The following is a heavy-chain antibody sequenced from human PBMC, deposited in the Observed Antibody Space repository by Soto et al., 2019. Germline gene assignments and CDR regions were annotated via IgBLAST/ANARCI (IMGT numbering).Heavy chain of an antibody. CDR3: ARGLNGYLHYFDY. CDR1: GYTFTSYA. Sequence: QVQLVQSGAEVKKPGASVKVSCKASGYTFTSYAMHWVRQAPGQWLEWMGWINAGNGNTKYSQKFQGRVTITRDTSASTAYMELSSLRSEDTAVYYCARGLNGYLHYFDYWGQGTLVTVSS. V-gene: IGHV1-3*01. J-gene: IGHJ4*02. CDR2: INAGNGNT. D-gene: IGHD5-18*01.